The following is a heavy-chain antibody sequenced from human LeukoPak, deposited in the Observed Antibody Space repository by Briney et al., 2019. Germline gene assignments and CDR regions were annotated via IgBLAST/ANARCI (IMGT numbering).Heavy chain of an antibody. CDR3: ARDRRITMATGGFDP. V-gene: IGHV3-7*01. CDR2: IKQDGSEK. CDR1: GFTFSSYW. D-gene: IGHD3-10*01. J-gene: IGHJ5*02. Sequence: GGSLRLSCAASGFTFSSYWMSWVRQAPGKGLEWVANIKQDGSEKYYVDSVKGRFTISRDNAKNTLYLQMNSLRAEDTAVYYCARDRRITMATGGFDPWGQGTLVTVSS.